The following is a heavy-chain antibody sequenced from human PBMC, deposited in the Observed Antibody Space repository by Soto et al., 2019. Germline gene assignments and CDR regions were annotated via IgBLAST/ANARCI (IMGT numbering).Heavy chain of an antibody. CDR3: ARGRELPNYYYSMDG. V-gene: IGHV6-1*01. D-gene: IGHD1-7*01. CDR1: VDSASSNIAA. J-gene: IGHJ6*02. Sequence: SQTLSLTCAISVDSASSNIAAWNWIRQSPARGLEWLGRTYYMCKWYNDYAVSVKSRITINPDTSKNQFSLQLNSVTPEDTAVYYCARGRELPNYYYSMDGWGQGTTVTVSS. CDR2: TYYMCKWYN.